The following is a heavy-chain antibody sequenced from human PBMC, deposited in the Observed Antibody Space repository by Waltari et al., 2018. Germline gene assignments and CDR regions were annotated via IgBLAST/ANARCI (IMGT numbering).Heavy chain of an antibody. D-gene: IGHD2-15*01. CDR3: ARARYCSGGSCYRGSDAFDI. CDR2: IYTSGST. CDR1: GGSISSYY. Sequence: QVQLQESGPGLVKPSETLSLTCTVSGGSISSYYWSWIRQPAGQGLEWIGRIYTSGSTNYNPSLKSRVTMSVDTSKNQFSLKLSSVTAADTAVYYCARARYCSGGSCYRGSDAFDIWGQGTMVTVSS. J-gene: IGHJ3*02. V-gene: IGHV4-4*07.